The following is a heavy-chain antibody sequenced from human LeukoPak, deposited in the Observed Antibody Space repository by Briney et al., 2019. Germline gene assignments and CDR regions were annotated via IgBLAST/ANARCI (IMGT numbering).Heavy chain of an antibody. CDR1: GFTFSSYW. D-gene: IGHD6-19*01. CDR3: ARDLIAVAGTVDY. CDR2: IKQDGSEK. Sequence: GGSLRLSCAASGFTFSSYWMSWARQAPGKGLEWVANIKQDGSEKYYMDSVKGRFTISRDNAKNSLYLQMNSLRAEDTAVYYCARDLIAVAGTVDYWGQGTLVTVSS. V-gene: IGHV3-7*01. J-gene: IGHJ4*02.